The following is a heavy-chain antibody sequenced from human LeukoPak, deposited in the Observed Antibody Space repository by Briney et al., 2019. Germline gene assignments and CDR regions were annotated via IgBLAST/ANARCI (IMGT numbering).Heavy chain of an antibody. CDR1: GFTFSSYG. CDR3: AAYYSSGWYSDYYYGMDV. D-gene: IGHD6-19*01. J-gene: IGHJ6*02. CDR2: IWYDGSNK. Sequence: GGSLRLSCAASGFTFSSYGMHWVRQAPGKGLEWVAVIWYDGSNKYYADSVKGRFTISRDNSKNTLYLQMNSLRAEDTAVHYCAAYYSSGWYSDYYYGMDVWGQGTTVTVSS. V-gene: IGHV3-33*01.